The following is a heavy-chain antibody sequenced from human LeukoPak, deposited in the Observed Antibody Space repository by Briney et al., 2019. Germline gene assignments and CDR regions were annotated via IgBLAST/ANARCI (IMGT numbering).Heavy chain of an antibody. V-gene: IGHV3-53*01. CDR2: TYSGGSS. CDR3: ARDGMTTVTTG. J-gene: IGHJ4*02. Sequence: GGSLRLSCAASGFTVSSNYMNWVRQAPGKGLEWVSVTYSGGSSYYTDSVRGRFTISRDHSKNTLYLQMNSLRAEDTAVYYCARDGMTTVTTGWGQGTLVTVSS. CDR1: GFTVSSNY. D-gene: IGHD4-17*01.